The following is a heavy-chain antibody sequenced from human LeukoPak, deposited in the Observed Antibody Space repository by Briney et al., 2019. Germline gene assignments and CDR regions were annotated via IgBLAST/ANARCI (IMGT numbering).Heavy chain of an antibody. V-gene: IGHV1-69*04. Sequence: SVKVSCKASGGTFSSYAISRVRQAPGQGLEWMGRIIPILGIANYAQKFQGRVTITADKSTSTAYMELSSLRSEDTAVYYCARGILVGAYYYYGMDVWGQGTTVTVSS. CDR1: GGTFSSYA. J-gene: IGHJ6*02. CDR3: ARGILVGAYYYYGMDV. CDR2: IIPILGIA. D-gene: IGHD2-15*01.